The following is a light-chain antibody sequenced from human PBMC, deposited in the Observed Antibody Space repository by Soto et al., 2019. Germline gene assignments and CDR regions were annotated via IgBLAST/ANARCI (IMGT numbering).Light chain of an antibody. J-gene: IGKJ2*01. CDR2: DAS. V-gene: IGKV3-11*01. CDR3: QQRSNWPPLYT. Sequence: DIVLTQSPATLSLSPGERATLSCRASQSVSSYLAWYQQKPGQAPRLLIYDASNRATGIPARFSGSGSGTEFTLTISRLEPEDFGVYYCQQRSNWPPLYTFGQGTKVDIK. CDR1: QSVSSY.